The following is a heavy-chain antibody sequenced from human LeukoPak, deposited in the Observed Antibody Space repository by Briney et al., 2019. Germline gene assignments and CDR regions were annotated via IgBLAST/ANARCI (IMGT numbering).Heavy chain of an antibody. D-gene: IGHD3/OR15-3a*01. CDR3: ARQTGSGLFILP. Sequence: SETLSLTCTVSGVSISSSNSHWGWIRQPPGKGLEWIGSIYYSGNTYYNASLKSQVSISIDTSKNQFSLKLTSVTAADTAVYYCARQTGSGLFILPGGQGTLVTVSS. CDR2: IYYSGNT. V-gene: IGHV4-39*01. CDR1: GVSISSSNSH. J-gene: IGHJ4*02.